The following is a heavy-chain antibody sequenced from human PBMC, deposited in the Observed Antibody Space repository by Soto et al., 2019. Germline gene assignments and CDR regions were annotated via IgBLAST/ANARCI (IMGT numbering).Heavy chain of an antibody. Sequence: SETLSLTCAVSGGSISSGGYSWSWIRQPPGKGLEWIGYIYHSGSTYYNPSLKSRVTISVDRSKSQFSLKLTSVTATDTAVYYSVRQGFGELHGLVDVWGQGTTVTVSS. V-gene: IGHV4-30-2*01. D-gene: IGHD3-10*01. CDR3: VRQGFGELHGLVDV. J-gene: IGHJ6*02. CDR1: GGSISSGGYS. CDR2: IYHSGST.